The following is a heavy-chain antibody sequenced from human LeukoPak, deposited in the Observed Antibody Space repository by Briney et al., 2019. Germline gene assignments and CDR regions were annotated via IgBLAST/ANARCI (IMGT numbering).Heavy chain of an antibody. V-gene: IGHV3-23*01. CDR3: AKDSNYESRPRYFDY. D-gene: IGHD3-22*01. CDR2: LSSSGGST. Sequence: GGSLRLSCAASGFTFSSYVMSWVRQAPGKGLEWVSALSSSGGSTYYADSVKGRFTISRDNSKNTLYLQMNSLRAEDTAVYYCAKDSNYESRPRYFDYWGQGTLVTVSS. J-gene: IGHJ4*02. CDR1: GFTFSSYV.